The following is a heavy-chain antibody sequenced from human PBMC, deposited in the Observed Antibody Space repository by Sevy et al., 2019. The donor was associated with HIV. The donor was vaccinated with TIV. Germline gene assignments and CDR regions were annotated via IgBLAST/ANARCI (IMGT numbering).Heavy chain of an antibody. CDR2: NK. D-gene: IGHD4-17*01. CDR3: ARGRDYGNFDY. Sequence: NKYYAESVKGRFTISRDNSKSTLYLQMNSLRAEDTAVYYCARGRDYGNFDYWGQGTLVTVSS. J-gene: IGHJ4*02. V-gene: IGHV3-33*01.